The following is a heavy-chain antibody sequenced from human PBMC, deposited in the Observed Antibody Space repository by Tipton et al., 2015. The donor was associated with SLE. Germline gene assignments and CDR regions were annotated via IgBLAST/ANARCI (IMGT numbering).Heavy chain of an antibody. CDR3: ARTNRNSPDGFDL. V-gene: IGHV1-46*01. CDR1: GYTFTSYY. D-gene: IGHD2-21*01. J-gene: IGHJ3*01. CDR2: INPSGGST. Sequence: QSGAEVKKPGASVKVSCKASGYTFTSYYMHWVRQTPGQGLEWMGIINPSGGSTSYAQKFQGRVTMTRDTSTTAVYMEMSSLRSDDTAVYYCARTNRNSPDGFDLWGQGTMVTVSA.